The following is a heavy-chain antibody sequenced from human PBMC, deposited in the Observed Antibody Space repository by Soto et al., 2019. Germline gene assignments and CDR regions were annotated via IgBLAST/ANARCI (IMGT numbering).Heavy chain of an antibody. V-gene: IGHV4-30-4*01. J-gene: IGHJ4*02. Sequence: SETLSLTCTVSGGSISSGDYYWSWIRQPPGKGLEWIGYIYYSGSTYYNPSLKSRVTISVDTSKNQFSLKLSSVTAADTAVYYCARERRVSYDSSGYQQYYYFDYWGQGTMVTVYS. D-gene: IGHD3-22*01. CDR2: IYYSGST. CDR1: GGSISSGDYY. CDR3: ARERRVSYDSSGYQQYYYFDY.